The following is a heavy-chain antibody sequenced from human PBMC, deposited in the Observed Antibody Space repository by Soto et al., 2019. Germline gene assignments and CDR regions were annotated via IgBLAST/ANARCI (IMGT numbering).Heavy chain of an antibody. D-gene: IGHD2-21*01. CDR1: GFTFSSYG. J-gene: IGHJ4*02. Sequence: GGSRELSCAASGFTFSSYGMHWVRQAPGKGLEWVAVIWYDGSNKYYADAVKGRFTISRDNSKNTLYLQMNSLRAEDTAVYYCATGDGYNLGWCNYFEYWGQGTLVTVSS. CDR3: ATGDGYNLGWCNYFEY. CDR2: IWYDGSNK. V-gene: IGHV3-33*01.